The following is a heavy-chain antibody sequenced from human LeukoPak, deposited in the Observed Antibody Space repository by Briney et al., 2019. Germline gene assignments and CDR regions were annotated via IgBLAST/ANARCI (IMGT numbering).Heavy chain of an antibody. CDR2: IYSGGST. V-gene: IGHV3-66*01. CDR3: ARGRAPKVAGMGNWFDP. Sequence: GGSLRLSCAASGFTFTSYAMSWVRQAPGKGLEWVSVIYSGGSTYYADSVKGRFTISRDNSKNTLYLQMNSLRAEDTAVYYCARGRAPKVAGMGNWFDPWGQGTLVTVSS. CDR1: GFTFTSYA. D-gene: IGHD6-19*01. J-gene: IGHJ5*02.